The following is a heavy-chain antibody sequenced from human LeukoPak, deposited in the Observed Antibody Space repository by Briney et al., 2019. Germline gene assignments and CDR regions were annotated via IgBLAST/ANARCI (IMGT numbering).Heavy chain of an antibody. J-gene: IGHJ4*02. D-gene: IGHD5-12*01. CDR1: GGSLSSYF. CDR2: IYDSVTT. Sequence: SETLSLTCILSGGSLSSYFWSWIRQPPGKGLEWIGYIYDSVTTNYNPSLKSRVTISVDTSKNQVSLKVTSVTAADTAVYYCAGHRGYSGYVHFDYWGRGNLVTVSS. V-gene: IGHV4-59*01. CDR3: AGHRGYSGYVHFDY.